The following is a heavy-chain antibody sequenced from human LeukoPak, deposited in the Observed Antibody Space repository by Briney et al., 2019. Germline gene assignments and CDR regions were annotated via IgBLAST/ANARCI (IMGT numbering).Heavy chain of an antibody. CDR2: ISGSGGST. D-gene: IGHD4-17*01. J-gene: IGHJ6*03. CDR1: GFTFSSYW. Sequence: GGSLRLSCAASGFTFSSYWMSRVRQAPGKGLEWVSAISGSGGSTYYADSVKGRFTISRDNSKNTLYLQMNSLRAEDTAVYYCATAIYGDYVWYYYYMDVWGKGTTVTVSS. CDR3: ATAIYGDYVWYYYYMDV. V-gene: IGHV3-23*01.